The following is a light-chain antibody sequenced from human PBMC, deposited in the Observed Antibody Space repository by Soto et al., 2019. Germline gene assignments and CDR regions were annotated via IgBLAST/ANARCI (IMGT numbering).Light chain of an antibody. Sequence: DIQMTQSPSSLSASVGDRVTITCQASQDISNYLNWYQQKPGKAPKLLIYDASNLETGVPSRFSGSGSGTDFTFTIRSLQHEDIATIYCQQYDNLPLTVGGGTKVEIK. CDR2: DAS. V-gene: IGKV1-33*01. J-gene: IGKJ4*01. CDR1: QDISNY. CDR3: QQYDNLPLT.